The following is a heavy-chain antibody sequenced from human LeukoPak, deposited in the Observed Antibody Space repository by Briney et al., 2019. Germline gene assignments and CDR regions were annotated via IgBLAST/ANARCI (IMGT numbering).Heavy chain of an antibody. Sequence: PGGSLRLSCAASGFTFSNYATSWVRQAPGKGLEWVSAISASGSNTYYADSVKGRFTISRDNSKNTLYLQMNSLRAEGTAVYYCAKGQSGWSRGDFDFWGQGALVTVSS. J-gene: IGHJ4*02. CDR3: AKGQSGWSRGDFDF. D-gene: IGHD6-19*01. V-gene: IGHV3-23*01. CDR2: ISASGSNT. CDR1: GFTFSNYA.